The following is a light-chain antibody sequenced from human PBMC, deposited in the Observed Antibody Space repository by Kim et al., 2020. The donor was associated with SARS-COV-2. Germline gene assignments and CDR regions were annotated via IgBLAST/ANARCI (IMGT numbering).Light chain of an antibody. CDR1: KLGDQF. J-gene: IGLJ2*01. V-gene: IGLV3-1*01. Sequence: VSPGQTASITCSGDKLGDQFASRYQQQPGPSPVLVIYQDIMLPSGIHKRFSGSNSEKAATLTISGTQAMDEAEYYCQAWDSTTVVFGGGTQLTVL. CDR2: QDI. CDR3: QAWDSTTVV.